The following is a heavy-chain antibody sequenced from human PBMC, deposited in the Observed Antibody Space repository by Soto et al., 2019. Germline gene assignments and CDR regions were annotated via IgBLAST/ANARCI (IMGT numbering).Heavy chain of an antibody. CDR1: GLTFANYW. J-gene: IGHJ4*02. CDR2: INPDGSRT. D-gene: IGHD3-10*01. V-gene: IGHV3-74*01. CDR3: ARETYRSFYFDY. Sequence: LRLSCAASGLTFANYWTHWVRQAPGKGLAWVSRINPDGSRTSYADSVTGRFTISRDNAKNTLYLQMNSLRVEDTAVYYCARETYRSFYFDYWGQGTLVTVSS.